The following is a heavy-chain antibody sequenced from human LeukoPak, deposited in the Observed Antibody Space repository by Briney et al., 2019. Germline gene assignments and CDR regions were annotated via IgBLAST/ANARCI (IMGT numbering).Heavy chain of an antibody. CDR1: GFTFSSYA. CDR2: ISGSGGST. CDR3: AKFGSLAASGWYLDYFDY. J-gene: IGHJ4*02. Sequence: GGSQRLSCAVSGFTFSSYAMSWVRQAPGKGLEWVSAISGSGGSTYYADSVKGRFTISRDNSKNTLYLQMNSLRAEDTAVYYCAKFGSLAASGWYLDYFDYWGQGTLVTVSS. V-gene: IGHV3-23*01. D-gene: IGHD6-19*01.